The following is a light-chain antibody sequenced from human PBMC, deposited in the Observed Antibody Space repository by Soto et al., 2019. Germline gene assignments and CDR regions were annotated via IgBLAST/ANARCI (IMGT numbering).Light chain of an antibody. CDR3: QKNNTWPPWT. CDR1: QSVSSN. Sequence: EIVMTQSPATLSVSPGERATLSCRASQSVSSNLAWYQQKPGQAPRLLIYGASTRATGIPARFSGSGSGTEFPPTITRLQSEVFAVYYLQKNNTWPPWTFGQGTKGEIK. CDR2: GAS. J-gene: IGKJ1*01. V-gene: IGKV3-15*01.